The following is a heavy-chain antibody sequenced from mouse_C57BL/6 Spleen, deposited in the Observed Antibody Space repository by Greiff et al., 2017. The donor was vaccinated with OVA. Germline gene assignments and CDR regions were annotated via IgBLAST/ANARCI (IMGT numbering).Heavy chain of an antibody. D-gene: IGHD1-1*01. CDR2: INPGSGGT. CDR3: ARGVLRYRYYDY. CDR1: GYAFTNYL. V-gene: IGHV1-54*01. Sequence: QVQLQQSGAELVRPGTSVKVSCKASGYAFTNYLIEWVKQRPGQGLEWIGVINPGSGGTNYNEKFKGKATLTADKSSSTAYMQLSSLTSEDSAVYFCARGVLRYRYYDYWGQGTTLTVSS. J-gene: IGHJ2*01.